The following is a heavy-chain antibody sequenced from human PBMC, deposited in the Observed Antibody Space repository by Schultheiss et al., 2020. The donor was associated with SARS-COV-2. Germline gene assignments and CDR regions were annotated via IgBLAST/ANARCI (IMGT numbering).Heavy chain of an antibody. D-gene: IGHD3/OR15-3a*01. CDR3: ARWGYNDFRSGFSYYYYSYMDV. V-gene: IGHV3-74*01. CDR1: GFTFSSYW. CDR2: INSDGSDT. Sequence: GGSLRLSCAGSGFTFSSYWMHWVRQAPGKGLVWVSRINSDGSDTTYADSVKGRFTISRDNAKNTLYLKMNTLRAEDTAVYYCARWGYNDFRSGFSYYYYSYMDVWGKGTTVTVSS. J-gene: IGHJ6*03.